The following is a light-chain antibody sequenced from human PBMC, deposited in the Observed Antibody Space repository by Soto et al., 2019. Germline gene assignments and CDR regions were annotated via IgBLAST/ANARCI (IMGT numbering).Light chain of an antibody. Sequence: EIVLTQSPGTLSLSPGERATLSCRASQSVSSSYLAWYQQKPGQAPRLLIYGASSRTTGIPDEFSSSGSGKDLTLTISILENANFAVYYCEHYGRFLITFGQGTRLEI. J-gene: IGKJ5*01. CDR1: QSVSSSY. CDR2: GAS. V-gene: IGKV3-20*01. CDR3: EHYGRFLIT.